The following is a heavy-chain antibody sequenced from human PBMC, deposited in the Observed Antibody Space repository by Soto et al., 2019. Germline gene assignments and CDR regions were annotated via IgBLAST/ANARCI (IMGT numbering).Heavy chain of an antibody. J-gene: IGHJ4*02. CDR3: AHRTSYTSGRQFDY. D-gene: IGHD3-10*01. Sequence: QITLKESGPPLVKPTQTLTLTCTFSGFSLNASGVGVDWIRQPPGKALEWLAVIYWDDEKRYSPSLKSRLTVTKDTSRNQVVLTMTNMDPVDTATYYCAHRTSYTSGRQFDYWGQGTLVTVSS. CDR1: GFSLNASGVG. CDR2: IYWDDEK. V-gene: IGHV2-5*02.